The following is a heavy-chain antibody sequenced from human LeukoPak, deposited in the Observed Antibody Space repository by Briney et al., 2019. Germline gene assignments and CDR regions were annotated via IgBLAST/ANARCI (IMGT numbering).Heavy chain of an antibody. J-gene: IGHJ3*02. D-gene: IGHD3-9*01. Sequence: SETLSLTCAVYGGSFRGYYWSWIRQPPGKGLEWIGEINHSGSTNYNPSLKSRVTISVDTYKNHFSLKLSSVTAADTAVYYCARVSIRYFDWLSHDAFDIWGQGTMVTVSS. CDR1: GGSFRGYY. CDR3: ARVSIRYFDWLSHDAFDI. CDR2: INHSGST. V-gene: IGHV4-34*01.